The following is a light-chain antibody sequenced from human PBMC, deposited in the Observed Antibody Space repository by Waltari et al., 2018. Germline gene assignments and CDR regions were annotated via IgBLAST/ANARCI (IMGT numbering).Light chain of an antibody. V-gene: IGLV2-14*03. CDR3: SSFTSSTSGV. CDR1: SSDSGGYEF. J-gene: IGLJ3*02. Sequence: SALTQPDSVSGSPGQSITIPCSGISSDSGGYEFVSWYQQHPGKAPKVIIYDVDNRPSGVSNRFSGSKSGSSASLTISGLQAEDEAGYYCSSFTSSTSGVFGGGTKVTVL. CDR2: DVD.